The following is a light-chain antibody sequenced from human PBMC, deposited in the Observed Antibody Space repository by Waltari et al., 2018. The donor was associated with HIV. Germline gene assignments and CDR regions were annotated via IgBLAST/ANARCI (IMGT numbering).Light chain of an antibody. J-gene: IGLJ2*01. CDR2: EVT. CDR3: SSFADRDGFYVL. V-gene: IGLV2-8*01. Sequence: QSALTQPPSASGSPGQSVTLSCTGSNSDIGSYAYVAWYQLHPGKAPKLVISEVTKRPSGVSDRFSGPKSANTAFLTVSGLQAEDEADYYCSSFADRDGFYVLFGGGTRLTVL. CDR1: NSDIGSYAY.